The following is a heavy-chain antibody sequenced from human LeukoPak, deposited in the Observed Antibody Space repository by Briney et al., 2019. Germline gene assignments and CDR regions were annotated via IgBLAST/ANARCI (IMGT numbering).Heavy chain of an antibody. Sequence: GESLKISCKGSGYSFTSYWIGWVRQMPGKGLEWMGIIYPGDSDTRYSPSFQGQVTISADKSISTAYLQWSSLKASDTAMYYCARDPGGFLEWLFPSFDYWGQGTLVTVSS. CDR3: ARDPGGFLEWLFPSFDY. CDR2: IYPGDSDT. D-gene: IGHD3-3*01. J-gene: IGHJ4*02. CDR1: GYSFTSYW. V-gene: IGHV5-51*01.